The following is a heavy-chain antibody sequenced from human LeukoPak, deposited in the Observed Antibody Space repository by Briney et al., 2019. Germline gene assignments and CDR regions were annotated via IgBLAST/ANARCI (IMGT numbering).Heavy chain of an antibody. CDR1: GFTFNNYA. CDR2: ISNDGNNQ. V-gene: IGHV3-30*04. Sequence: PGGYLRLSCAASGFTFNNYAMDWVRQAPGKGLEWVAVISNDGNNQYYADSVKGRFTISRDNSKNTLYLQMNSLRAEDTAVYYCARSYSSGWYHYWGQGTLVTVSS. J-gene: IGHJ4*02. CDR3: ARSYSSGWYHY. D-gene: IGHD6-19*01.